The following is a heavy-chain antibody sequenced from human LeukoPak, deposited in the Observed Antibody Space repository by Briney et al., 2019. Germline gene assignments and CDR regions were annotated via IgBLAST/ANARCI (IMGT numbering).Heavy chain of an antibody. CDR2: IYHSGST. CDR3: AISQQQVGATMKYYFDY. J-gene: IGHJ4*02. D-gene: IGHD1-26*01. CDR1: GGSISSHY. V-gene: IGHV4-59*11. Sequence: PSETLSLTCTVSGGSISSHYWSWIRQPPGKGLEWIGYIYHSGSTYYNPSLKSRVTISVDRSKNQFSLKLSSVTAADTAVYYCAISQQQVGATMKYYFDYWGQGTLVTVSS.